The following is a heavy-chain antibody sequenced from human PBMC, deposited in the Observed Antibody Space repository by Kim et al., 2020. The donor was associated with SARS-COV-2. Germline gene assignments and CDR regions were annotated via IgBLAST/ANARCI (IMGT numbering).Heavy chain of an antibody. D-gene: IGHD4-17*01. CDR3: ARDSSTVWYYYYGMDV. J-gene: IGHJ6*01. CDR1: GFTFSSYA. Sequence: GGSLRLSCAASGFTFSSYAMHWVRQAPGKGLEGVAVISYDGSNKYYADSVKGRFTISRDNSKNTLYLQMNSLRAEDTAVYYCARDSSTVWYYYYGMDV. CDR2: ISYDGSNK. V-gene: IGHV3-30*04.